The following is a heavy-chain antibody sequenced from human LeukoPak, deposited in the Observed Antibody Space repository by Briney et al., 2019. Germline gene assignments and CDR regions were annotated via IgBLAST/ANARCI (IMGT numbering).Heavy chain of an antibody. Sequence: SETLSLTCTVSGGSINSYYWSWIRQPAGKGLEWIGRIYTSGSTNYKPSLKSRVAMSVDTSKNQFSLKLSSVTAADTAVYYCARVGEKLSYYYFDYWGQGTLVTVSS. J-gene: IGHJ4*02. CDR1: GGSINSYY. CDR3: ARVGEKLSYYYFDY. V-gene: IGHV4-4*07. D-gene: IGHD2-21*01. CDR2: IYTSGST.